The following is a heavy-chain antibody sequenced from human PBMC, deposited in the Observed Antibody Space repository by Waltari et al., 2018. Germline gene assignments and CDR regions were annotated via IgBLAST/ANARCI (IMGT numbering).Heavy chain of an antibody. CDR3: AKYGMRGGWFDP. CDR1: GYTFTGYY. V-gene: IGHV1-2*02. Sequence: VQPVQSGAEVKKPGASVKVSCKASGYTFTGYYIHWVRQAPGQGLQWMGWINPNSGGTNYAQKFQGRVTMTRDTSISTAYMELNRLRSDDTAVYYCAKYGMRGGWFDPWGQGTQVIVSS. CDR2: INPNSGGT. D-gene: IGHD3-10*01. J-gene: IGHJ5*02.